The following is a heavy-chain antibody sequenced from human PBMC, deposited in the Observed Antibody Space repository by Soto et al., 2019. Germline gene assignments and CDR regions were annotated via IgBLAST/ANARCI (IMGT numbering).Heavy chain of an antibody. D-gene: IGHD2-15*01. J-gene: IGHJ2*01. CDR1: GGTFSSYA. CDR2: IIPIFGTA. V-gene: IGHV1-69*12. Sequence: QVQLVQSGAEVKKPGSSVKVSCKASGGTFSSYAISWVRQAPGQGLEWMGGIIPIFGTANYAQKFQGRVTITADESTSPAYMELSSLRSEATAVYYCARVVTVVKSFHYWYFDLWGRGTLVTVSS. CDR3: ARVVTVVKSFHYWYFDL.